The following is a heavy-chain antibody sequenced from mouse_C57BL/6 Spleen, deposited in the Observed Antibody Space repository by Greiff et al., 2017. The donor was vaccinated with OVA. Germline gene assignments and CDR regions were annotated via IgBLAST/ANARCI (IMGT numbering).Heavy chain of an antibody. J-gene: IGHJ2*01. V-gene: IGHV1-69*01. Sequence: QVQLQQPGAELVMPGASVKLSCKASGYTFTSYWMHWVKQRPGQGLEWIGEIDPSDSYTNYNQKFKGKSTLTVDTSSSTAYMQLSSLTSEDSAVYYCARRSNYGFDYWGQGTTLTVSS. CDR1: GYTFTSYW. CDR3: ARRSNYGFDY. CDR2: IDPSDSYT. D-gene: IGHD2-5*01.